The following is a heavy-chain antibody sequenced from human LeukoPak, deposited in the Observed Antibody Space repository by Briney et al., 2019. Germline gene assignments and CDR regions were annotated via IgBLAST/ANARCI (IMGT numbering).Heavy chain of an antibody. Sequence: SETLSLTCAVSGYSISSGYYWGWIRQPPGKGLEWIGSIYHSGSTYYNPSLKSRVSISVDTSKNQFSLKLSSVTAADTAMYYCAQHYDILTGYFKAYFDPWGQGTLVTVSS. CDR1: GYSISSGYY. CDR3: AQHYDILTGYFKAYFDP. V-gene: IGHV4-38-2*01. J-gene: IGHJ5*02. CDR2: IYHSGST. D-gene: IGHD3-9*01.